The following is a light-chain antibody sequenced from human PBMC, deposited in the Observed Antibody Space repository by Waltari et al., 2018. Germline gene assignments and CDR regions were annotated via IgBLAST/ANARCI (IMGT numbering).Light chain of an antibody. J-gene: IGLJ2*01. V-gene: IGLV7-46*01. CDR2: DTS. Sequence: QAMVTQEPSLTVSPGGPVTLTCGSSTGAVTSGHYPFWFQQKPGQAPRTLIYDTSNKHSWTPARFSGSLLGGKAALTLSGAQPEDEAEYYCLLSYSGSRVLFGGGTKLTVL. CDR3: LLSYSGSRVL. CDR1: TGAVTSGHY.